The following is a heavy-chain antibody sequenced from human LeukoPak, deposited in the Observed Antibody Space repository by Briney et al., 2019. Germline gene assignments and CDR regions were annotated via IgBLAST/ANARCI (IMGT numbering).Heavy chain of an antibody. CDR3: ARVQQWLVTDAFDI. J-gene: IGHJ3*02. V-gene: IGHV3-30-3*01. CDR2: ISYDGSNK. Sequence: PGGSLRLSCAASGFTFSSYAMHWVRQAPGKGLEWAAVISYDGSNKYYADSVKGRFTIPRDNSKNTLYLQMNSLRAEDTAVYYCARVQQWLVTDAFDIWGQGTMVTVSS. CDR1: GFTFSSYA. D-gene: IGHD6-19*01.